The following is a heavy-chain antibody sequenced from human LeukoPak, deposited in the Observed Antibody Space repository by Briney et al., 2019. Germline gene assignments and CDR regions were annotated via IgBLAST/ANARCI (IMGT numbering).Heavy chain of an antibody. CDR1: GYSFTSYW. D-gene: IGHD3-22*01. Sequence: GESLKISCKGSGYSFTSYWIGWVRQMPGKGLEWMGIIYPGDSDTRYSPSFQGQVTISADKSISTAYLQWSSLKASDTAMYYCARLRGVYYDSSGSISYWGQGTLVTVSS. J-gene: IGHJ4*02. V-gene: IGHV5-51*01. CDR2: IYPGDSDT. CDR3: ARLRGVYYDSSGSISY.